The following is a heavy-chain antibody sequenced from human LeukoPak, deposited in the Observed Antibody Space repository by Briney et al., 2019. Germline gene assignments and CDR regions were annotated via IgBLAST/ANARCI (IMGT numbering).Heavy chain of an antibody. Sequence: PGGSLRLSCAASGFTFSRYSMNWVRQAPGKGLEWVSSINYSGSTIYYADSVKGRFTISRDNAENSLYLQMNSLRAEDTAVYYCARPYCSDTSRYWYFDYWGQGTLVTVSS. V-gene: IGHV3-48*04. D-gene: IGHD2-2*01. CDR3: ARPYCSDTSRYWYFDY. CDR2: INYSGSTI. J-gene: IGHJ4*02. CDR1: GFTFSRYS.